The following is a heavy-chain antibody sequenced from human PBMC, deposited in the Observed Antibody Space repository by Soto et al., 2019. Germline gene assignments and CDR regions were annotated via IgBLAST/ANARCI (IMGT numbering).Heavy chain of an antibody. V-gene: IGHV3-30*18. Sequence: QVQLVESGGGVVQPGRSLRLSCAVSGFSFKSHGMQWVRQAPGKGLEWVAFISYDGKDANYADSVKGRFTISRDNSKDALYLQMGSLRGEDTAVYFCAKDHRNGGSRVDYWGQGTLVTVSS. J-gene: IGHJ4*02. CDR2: ISYDGKDA. CDR1: GFSFKSHG. CDR3: AKDHRNGGSRVDY. D-gene: IGHD2-15*01.